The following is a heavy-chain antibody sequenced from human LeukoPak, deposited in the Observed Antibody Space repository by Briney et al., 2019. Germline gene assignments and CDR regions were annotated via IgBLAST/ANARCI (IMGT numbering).Heavy chain of an antibody. CDR3: AREAQYCSGGSCLGYYDMDV. CDR1: GGSFSGYY. CDR2: INHSGST. J-gene: IGHJ6*03. Sequence: SETLSLTCAVYGGSFSGYYWSWIRQPPGKGLEWIGEINHSGSTNYNPSLKSRVTISVDTSKNQFSLKLSSVTAADTAVYYCAREAQYCSGGSCLGYYDMDVWGKGTTVTVSS. D-gene: IGHD2-15*01. V-gene: IGHV4-34*01.